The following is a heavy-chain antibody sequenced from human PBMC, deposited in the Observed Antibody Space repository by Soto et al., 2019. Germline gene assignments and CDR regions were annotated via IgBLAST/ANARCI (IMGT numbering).Heavy chain of an antibody. CDR3: ARGINYYDSGDDAFDI. CDR2: MNPNSGNT. J-gene: IGHJ3*02. D-gene: IGHD3-10*01. Sequence: QVQLVQSGAEVKKPGASVKVSCKASGYTFTRYDINWVRQATGQVLEWMGWMNPNSGNTGYAQKSQGRVTITRTTSISKAYMEMSSLRSDDTAVYYCARGINYYDSGDDAFDIWSKGTMVTVSS. V-gene: IGHV1-8*01. CDR1: GYTFTRYD.